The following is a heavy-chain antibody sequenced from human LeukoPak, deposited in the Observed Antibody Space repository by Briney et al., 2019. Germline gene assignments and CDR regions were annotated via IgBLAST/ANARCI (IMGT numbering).Heavy chain of an antibody. J-gene: IGHJ5*02. D-gene: IGHD3-22*01. V-gene: IGHV4-38-2*02. CDR1: GYSISNSYF. Sequence: SETLSLTCSVSGYSISNSYFWGWIRQPPGKGLEWIGSIYHTGSTYYNPSLKSRVTISVDTSKNQFSLNLSSVTAADTAVYYCARGYYDSSGYYYPMSWFDRWGQGTLVTVSS. CDR3: ARGYYDSSGYYYPMSWFDR. CDR2: IYHTGST.